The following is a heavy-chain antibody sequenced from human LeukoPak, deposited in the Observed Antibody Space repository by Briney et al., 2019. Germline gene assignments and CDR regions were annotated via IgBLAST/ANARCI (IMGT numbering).Heavy chain of an antibody. CDR1: GFTFSSYS. J-gene: IGHJ5*02. CDR2: ISSSSSYI. V-gene: IGHV3-21*01. D-gene: IGHD4-17*01. Sequence: GGSLRLSCAASGFTFSSYSMNWVRQAPGKGLEWVSSISSSSSYIYYADSVKGRFTISRDNAKNSLYLQMNSLRAEDTAVYYCARVLDYGDRRGNWFDPWGQGTLVTVSS. CDR3: ARVLDYGDRRGNWFDP.